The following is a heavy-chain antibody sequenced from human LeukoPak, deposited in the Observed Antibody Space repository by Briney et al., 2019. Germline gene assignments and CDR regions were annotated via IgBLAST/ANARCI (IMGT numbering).Heavy chain of an antibody. CDR2: INHSGST. CDR3: ARGLRYNPFDY. CDR1: GGSISSSSYY. V-gene: IGHV4-39*07. J-gene: IGHJ4*02. Sequence: KPSETLSLTCTVSGGSISSSSYYWGWIRQPPGKGLEWIGEINHSGSTNYNPSLKSRVTISVDTSKNQFSLKLSSVTAADTAVYYCARGLRYNPFDYWGQGTLVTVSS. D-gene: IGHD3-16*01.